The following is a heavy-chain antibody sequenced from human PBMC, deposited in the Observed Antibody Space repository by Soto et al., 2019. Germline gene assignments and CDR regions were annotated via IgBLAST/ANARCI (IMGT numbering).Heavy chain of an antibody. Sequence: ASVKVSCKASGYTFTSYDINWVRQATGQGLEWMGWMNPNSGNTGYAQKFQGRVTMTRNTSISTAYMELSSLRSEDTAVYYCASPYVAALSTSYAFDIWGQGTMVTVS. CDR1: GYTFTSYD. V-gene: IGHV1-8*01. J-gene: IGHJ3*02. D-gene: IGHD2-2*01. CDR2: MNPNSGNT. CDR3: ASPYVAALSTSYAFDI.